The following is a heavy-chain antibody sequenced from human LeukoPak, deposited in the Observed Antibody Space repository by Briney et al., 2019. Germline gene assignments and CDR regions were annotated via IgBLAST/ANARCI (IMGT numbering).Heavy chain of an antibody. D-gene: IGHD6-13*01. CDR3: ARVYYSSSYDYWYFDL. V-gene: IGHV4-61*02. J-gene: IGHJ2*01. CDR2: IYTSGST. CDR1: GGSISSGSYY. Sequence: SQTLSLTCTVSGGSISSGSYYWSWIRQPAGKGLEWIGRIYTSGSTNYNPSLKSRVTISVDTSKNQFSLKLSSVTAADTAVYYCARVYYSSSYDYWYFDLWGRGTLVTVSS.